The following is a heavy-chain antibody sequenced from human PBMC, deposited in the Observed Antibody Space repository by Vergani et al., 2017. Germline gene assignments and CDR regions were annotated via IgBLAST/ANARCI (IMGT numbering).Heavy chain of an antibody. V-gene: IGHV3-23*04. CDR3: AKQGRSGSYYSSDY. J-gene: IGHJ4*02. CDR2: SSGSGGST. D-gene: IGHD1-26*01. Sequence: EVQLVESGGGLVKPGGSLRLSCAASGFTFSSYSMNWVRQAPGKGLEWVSASSGSGGSTYYADSVKGRFTISRDNSKNTLYLQMNSLRAEDTAVYYCAKQGRSGSYYSSDYWGQGTLVTVSS. CDR1: GFTFSSYS.